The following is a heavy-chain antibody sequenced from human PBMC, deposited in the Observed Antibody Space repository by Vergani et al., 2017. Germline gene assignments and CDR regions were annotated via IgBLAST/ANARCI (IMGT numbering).Heavy chain of an antibody. Sequence: EVQLLESGGGLVQPGGSLRLSCAASGFTFSSYAMSWVRQAPGKGLEWVSAISGSGGSTYYADPVKGRFTTSRDNSKNTLYLQMNSLRAEDTAVYYWAKSVVEWELERGGDYWGQGTLVTVSS. CDR3: AKSVVEWELERGGDY. D-gene: IGHD1-26*01. CDR1: GFTFSSYA. CDR2: ISGSGGST. V-gene: IGHV3-23*01. J-gene: IGHJ4*02.